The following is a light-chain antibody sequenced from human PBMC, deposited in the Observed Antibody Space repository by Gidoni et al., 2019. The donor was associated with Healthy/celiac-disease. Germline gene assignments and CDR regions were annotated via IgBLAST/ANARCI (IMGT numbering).Light chain of an antibody. CDR1: QSVSSSY. V-gene: IGKV3-20*01. J-gene: IGKJ2*01. CDR2: GAS. CDR3: QQYGSSPPRYT. Sequence: EIVFTQSPGTLSLSPGERATLSCRASQSVSSSYLAWYQQKPGQAPRLLTYGASSRATGIPDRCSGSGSGTEFTLTISRLEPEDFAVYYCQQYGSSPPRYTFXQXTKLEIK.